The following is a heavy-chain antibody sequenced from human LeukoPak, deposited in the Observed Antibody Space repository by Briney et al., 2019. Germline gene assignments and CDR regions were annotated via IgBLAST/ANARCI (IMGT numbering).Heavy chain of an antibody. CDR3: ARDRTSYVA. CDR2: ISSSSSYI. Sequence: GGALRLSCAASGFTFSISAMNWVRPAPGKGLEWVSSISSSSSYIYYADSVKGRFTISRDNAKNSLYLQMNSLRAEDTAVYYCARDRTSYVAWGQGTMVTVSS. V-gene: IGHV3-21*01. J-gene: IGHJ3*01. CDR1: GFTFSISA. D-gene: IGHD1-14*01.